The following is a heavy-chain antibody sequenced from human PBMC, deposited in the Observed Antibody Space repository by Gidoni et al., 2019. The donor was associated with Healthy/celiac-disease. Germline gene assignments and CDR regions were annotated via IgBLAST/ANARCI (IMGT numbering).Heavy chain of an antibody. D-gene: IGHD4-17*01. J-gene: IGHJ4*02. CDR2: ISGSGGST. CDR1: GFTFSSYA. Sequence: EVQLLESGGGLVQPGGSLRLSCAASGFTFSSYAMSWVRQAPGKGREWVSAISGSGGSTYYADSVKGRFTISRDNSKNTLYLQMNSLRAEDTAVYYCAKGSRSDYFSLGYWGQGTLVTVSS. V-gene: IGHV3-23*01. CDR3: AKGSRSDYFSLGY.